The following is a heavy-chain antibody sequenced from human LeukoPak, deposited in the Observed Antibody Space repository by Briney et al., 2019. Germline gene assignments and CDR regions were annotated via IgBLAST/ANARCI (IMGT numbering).Heavy chain of an antibody. D-gene: IGHD3-10*01. CDR2: IWYDGSNK. Sequence: GRSLRLSCAASGFTFSSYGMHWVRQAPGKGLEWVAVIWYDGSNKYYADSVKGRFTISRDNSKNTLYLQMNSLRAEDTAVYYCARSYLSHEIEYWGQGTPVITSS. CDR3: ARSYLSHEIEY. J-gene: IGHJ4*02. V-gene: IGHV3-33*08. CDR1: GFTFSSYG.